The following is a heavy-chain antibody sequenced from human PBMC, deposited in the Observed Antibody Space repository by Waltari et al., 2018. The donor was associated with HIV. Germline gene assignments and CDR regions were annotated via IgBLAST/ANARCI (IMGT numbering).Heavy chain of an antibody. D-gene: IGHD1-20*01. CDR1: GYTFNHQY. V-gene: IGHV3-72*01. CDR2: IRKRTNGYTT. J-gene: IGHJ4*02. Sequence: HLDATVGGLVQPVMPLRLYRAATGYTFNHQYMDWVRQAPRKGLECVGRIRKRTNGYTTEYVASVRGRFIISRDDSKNSLYLQMNSLGTEDTAVYFCVGGVTGSVFDYWGQGTLVTVSS. CDR3: VGGVTGSVFDY.